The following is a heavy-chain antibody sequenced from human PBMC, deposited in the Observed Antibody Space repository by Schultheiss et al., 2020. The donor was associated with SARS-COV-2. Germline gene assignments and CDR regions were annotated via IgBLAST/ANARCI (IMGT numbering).Heavy chain of an antibody. J-gene: IGHJ3*01. CDR2: IYYSGST. CDR1: GGSFSGYY. Sequence: SETLSLTCAVYGGSFSGYYWSWIRQHPGKGLEWIGYIYYSGSTYYNPSLKSRVTISVDTSKNQFSLKLSSVTAADTAVYYCARDREGYCSSTSCHSLWGQGTMVTVSS. V-gene: IGHV4-31*11. CDR3: ARDREGYCSSTSCHSL. D-gene: IGHD2-2*01.